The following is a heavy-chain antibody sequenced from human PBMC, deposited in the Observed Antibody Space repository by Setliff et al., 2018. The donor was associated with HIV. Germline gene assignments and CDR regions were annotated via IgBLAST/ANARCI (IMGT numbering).Heavy chain of an antibody. J-gene: IGHJ4*02. CDR3: TRGRGSFDS. Sequence: GGSLRLSCVASGITVSGIYMNWVRQAPGKGLEWVSSIKNSSTYMAYADSMKGRFTISRDNAKNSMYLQMNSLRVEDTAMYYCTRGRGSFDSWGQGTLVTVSS. D-gene: IGHD1-26*01. V-gene: IGHV3-21*01. CDR2: IKNSSTYM. CDR1: GITVSGIY.